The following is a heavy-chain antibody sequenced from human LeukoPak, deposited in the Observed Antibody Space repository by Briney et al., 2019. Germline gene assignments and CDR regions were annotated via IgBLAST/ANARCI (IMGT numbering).Heavy chain of an antibody. V-gene: IGHV4-34*01. J-gene: IGHJ4*02. Sequence: PGGSLRLSCAASGFNISDFWMTWIRQPPGKGLEWIGEINHSGSTNYNPSLKSRVTISVDTSKNQFSLKVSSVTAADTAVYYCARPSGGSRPLDYWGQGTLVTVSS. CDR2: INHSGST. CDR1: GFNISDFW. D-gene: IGHD3-10*01. CDR3: ARPSGGSRPLDY.